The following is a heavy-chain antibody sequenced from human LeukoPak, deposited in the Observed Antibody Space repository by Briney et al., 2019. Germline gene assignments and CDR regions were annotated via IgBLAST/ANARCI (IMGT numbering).Heavy chain of an antibody. CDR3: ATSPDIEASGTLYYLDY. CDR2: ISGYGDYT. J-gene: IGHJ4*02. Sequence: TAGSLTLSCAGSGFTFRSYCMSWVRQAPGKGLEWVSSISGYGDYTYNADSVQGRFTISRDNSKNTLYLQMNSLIAEDAAIYYCATSPDIEASGTLYYLDYWGQGTLVTVSS. CDR1: GFTFRSYC. D-gene: IGHD1-14*01. V-gene: IGHV3-23*01.